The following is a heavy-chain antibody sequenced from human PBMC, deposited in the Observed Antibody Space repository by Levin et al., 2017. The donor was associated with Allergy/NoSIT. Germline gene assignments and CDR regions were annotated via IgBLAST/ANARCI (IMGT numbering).Heavy chain of an antibody. V-gene: IGHV3-23*01. CDR2: ISGSGGST. CDR3: AKVAIWFRELSWGYFDY. CDR1: GFTFSSYA. Sequence: GESLKISCAASGFTFSSYAMSWVRQAPGKGLEWVSAISGSGGSTYYADSVKGRFTISRDNSKNTLYLQMNSLRAEDTAVYYCAKVAIWFRELSWGYFDYWGQGTLVTVSS. J-gene: IGHJ4*02. D-gene: IGHD3-10*01.